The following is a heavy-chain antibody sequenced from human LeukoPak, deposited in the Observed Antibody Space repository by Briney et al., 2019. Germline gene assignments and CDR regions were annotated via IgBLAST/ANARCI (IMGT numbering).Heavy chain of an antibody. CDR3: ARDHRWELRQFDY. Sequence: PWASVKVSCKASGYIFTDYYMHWVRQAPGQELGWMGRINPNSGGTNYAQKFQGRVTMTRDTSISTAYTELSRLRSDDTAVYYCARDHRWELRQFDYWGQGTLVTVSS. J-gene: IGHJ4*02. V-gene: IGHV1/OR15-1*02. D-gene: IGHD1-26*01. CDR2: INPNSGGT. CDR1: GYIFTDYY.